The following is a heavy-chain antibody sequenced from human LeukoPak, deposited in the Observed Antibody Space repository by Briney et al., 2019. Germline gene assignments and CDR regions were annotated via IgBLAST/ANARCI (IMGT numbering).Heavy chain of an antibody. Sequence: SETLSLTCAVYGGSFSGYYWSWIRQPPGKGLEWIGEINHSRSTNYNPSLKSRVTISADTSKNQFSLRLSSVTAADTAVYYCTSGYYPSDYWGQGTLVTVSS. CDR3: TSGYYPSDY. CDR2: INHSRST. V-gene: IGHV4-34*01. J-gene: IGHJ4*02. CDR1: GGSFSGYY. D-gene: IGHD3-10*01.